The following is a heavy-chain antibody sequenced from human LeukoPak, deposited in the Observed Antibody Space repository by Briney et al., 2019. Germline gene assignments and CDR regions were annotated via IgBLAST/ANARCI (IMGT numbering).Heavy chain of an antibody. CDR3: ARDGDGYSSSWYPRWFDP. V-gene: IGHV3-7*01. Sequence: GGSLRLSCAASGFTFSSYWMSWVRQAPGQGLEWVANIKQDGREKYYVDSVKGRFTIYRDNAKNSLYLQMNSLRAEDTAVYYCARDGDGYSSSWYPRWFDPWGQGTLVTVSS. J-gene: IGHJ5*02. CDR1: GFTFSSYW. CDR2: IKQDGREK. D-gene: IGHD6-13*01.